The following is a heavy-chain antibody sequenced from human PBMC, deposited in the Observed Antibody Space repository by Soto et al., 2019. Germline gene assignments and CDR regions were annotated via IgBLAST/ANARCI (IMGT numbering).Heavy chain of an antibody. Sequence: QVQLVQSGAEVKKPGASVKVSCKASGYTFTSYYMHWVRQAPGQGLEWMGIINPSGGSTSYAQKFKGRATMTRDTSTSTVYMELSSQRSEDTAVYYCGRWSDGYNYALDYWGQGTLVTVSS. D-gene: IGHD5-12*01. V-gene: IGHV1-46*01. J-gene: IGHJ4*02. CDR1: GYTFTSYY. CDR3: GRWSDGYNYALDY. CDR2: INPSGGST.